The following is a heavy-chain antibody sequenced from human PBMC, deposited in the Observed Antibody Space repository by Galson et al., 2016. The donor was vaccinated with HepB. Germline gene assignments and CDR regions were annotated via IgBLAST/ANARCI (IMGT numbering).Heavy chain of an antibody. V-gene: IGHV3-66*01. CDR2: ICTGGTT. CDR3: ARSGETRSWYPKEFDH. Sequence: SLRLSCAVSEIGSHYINWIRQAPGKGLEWLSVICTGGTTDYAAAVKGRFPISRDNSGNTVHLQMNRLRAEDTAVYYCARSGETRSWYPKEFDHWGHGTLVTVSS. D-gene: IGHD3-10*01. CDR1: EIGSHY. J-gene: IGHJ4*01.